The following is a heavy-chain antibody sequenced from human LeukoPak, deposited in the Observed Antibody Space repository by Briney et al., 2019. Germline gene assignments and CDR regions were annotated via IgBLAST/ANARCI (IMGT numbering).Heavy chain of an antibody. V-gene: IGHV4-4*07. CDR2: IYTSGST. CDR1: GGSIRSYY. J-gene: IGHJ4*02. CDR3: ARGLFDWLLYFDY. Sequence: SETLSLTCTVSGGSIRSYYWSWIRQPAGKGLEWIGRIYTSGSTNYNPSLKSRVTMSVDTSKNQFSLKLSSVTAADTAVYYCARGLFDWLLYFDYWGQGTLVTVSS. D-gene: IGHD3-9*01.